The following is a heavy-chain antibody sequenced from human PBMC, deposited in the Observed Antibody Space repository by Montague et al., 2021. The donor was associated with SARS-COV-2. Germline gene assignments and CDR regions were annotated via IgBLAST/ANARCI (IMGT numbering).Heavy chain of an antibody. D-gene: IGHD6-19*01. V-gene: IGHV4-39*01. CDR2: IFYRGNT. CDR1: GGSMSGYN. Sequence: SETLSLTCNVAGGSMSGYNWGWIRQPPGKGLEWIGSIFYRGNTHYNASLKSRVTVSVDTSKNQFSLNLTSVTAADTALYYCARLTTSGSIAWGQGTLVTVSS. CDR3: ARLTTSGSIA. J-gene: IGHJ5*02.